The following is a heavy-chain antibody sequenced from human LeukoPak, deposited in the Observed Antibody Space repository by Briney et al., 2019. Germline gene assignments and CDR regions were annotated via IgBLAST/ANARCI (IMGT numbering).Heavy chain of an antibody. CDR3: ARDRLGHSSSPGVWDY. CDR1: GYTFTSYG. D-gene: IGHD6-6*01. Sequence: ASVKVSCKASGYTFTSYGISWVRQAPGQGLEWMGWISAYNGNTNYAQKLQGRVTMTTDTSTSTAYMELRSLRSDDTAVYYCARDRLGHSSSPGVWDYWGQGTLVTVSS. J-gene: IGHJ4*02. CDR2: ISAYNGNT. V-gene: IGHV1-18*01.